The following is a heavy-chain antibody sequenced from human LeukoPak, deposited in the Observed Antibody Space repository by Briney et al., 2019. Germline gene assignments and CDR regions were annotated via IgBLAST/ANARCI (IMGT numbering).Heavy chain of an antibody. CDR2: ISGSGGTT. D-gene: IGHD3-16*01. CDR3: ATLKQGD. CDR1: GFTFSNFE. Sequence: GGSLRLSCAASGFTFSNFEMNWVRQAPGKGLEWVSSISGSGGTTYYADSVKGRFTISRDNSKNTLYLQMNSLKPEDTAVYYCATLKQGDWGQGTLVTVSS. V-gene: IGHV3-23*01. J-gene: IGHJ4*02.